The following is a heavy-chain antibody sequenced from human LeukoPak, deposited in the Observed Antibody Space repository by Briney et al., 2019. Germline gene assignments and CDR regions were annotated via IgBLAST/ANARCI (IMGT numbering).Heavy chain of an antibody. CDR3: ARDIATVVHQD. D-gene: IGHD2-2*01. Sequence: GASVKVSCKASGYTFTNYGITWVRQAPGQGLEWMGWISAYSGNTNYVQKFQGRVTMATDASTSTAYMELRSLRSEDTAVYYCARDIATVVHQDWGQGTLVTVSS. CDR1: GYTFTNYG. V-gene: IGHV1-18*01. CDR2: ISAYSGNT. J-gene: IGHJ4*02.